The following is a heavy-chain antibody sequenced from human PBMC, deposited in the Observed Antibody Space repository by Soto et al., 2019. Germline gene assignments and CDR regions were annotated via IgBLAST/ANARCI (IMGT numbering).Heavy chain of an antibody. CDR1: GFTFSSYA. V-gene: IGHV3-23*01. J-gene: IGHJ4*02. CDR3: AKPSVIITGTTGGFDY. CDR2: ISGSGGST. Sequence: GGSLRLSCAASGFTFSSYAMSWVRQAPGKGLEWVSAISGSGGSTYYADSMKGRFTISRDNSKNTLYLQMNSLRAEDTAVYYCAKPSVIITGTTGGFDYWGQGTLVTVSS. D-gene: IGHD1-7*01.